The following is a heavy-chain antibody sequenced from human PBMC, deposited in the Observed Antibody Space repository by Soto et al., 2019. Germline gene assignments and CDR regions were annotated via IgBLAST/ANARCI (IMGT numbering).Heavy chain of an antibody. CDR1: GFTFTNYY. Sequence: QVQLVQSGAEVKKPGASVKVSCKASGFTFTNYYIHWVRQAPGRGLEWMGLINPSSGGTFYAQTFEGRVTVTRDTSTGTVYMELSNLRSEYTAVYFCARDTGDTTLRQWGRSFHYWGQGTLVTVSS. V-gene: IGHV1-46*01. CDR3: ARDTGDTTLRQWGRSFHY. J-gene: IGHJ4*02. CDR2: INPSSGGT. D-gene: IGHD1-1*01.